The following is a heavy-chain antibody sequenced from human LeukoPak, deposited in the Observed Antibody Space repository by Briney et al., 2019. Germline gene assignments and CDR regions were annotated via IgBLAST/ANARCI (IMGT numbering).Heavy chain of an antibody. Sequence: GGSLRLSCAASGFTFSSYGMHWVRQAPGKGLEWVAVISYDGSNIYYADSVKGRFTISRDNSKNTLYLQMNSLRAEDTAVYYCAKVGTRWLAPFDYWGQGTLVTVSS. CDR2: ISYDGSNI. D-gene: IGHD6-19*01. CDR3: AKVGTRWLAPFDY. CDR1: GFTFSSYG. J-gene: IGHJ4*02. V-gene: IGHV3-30*18.